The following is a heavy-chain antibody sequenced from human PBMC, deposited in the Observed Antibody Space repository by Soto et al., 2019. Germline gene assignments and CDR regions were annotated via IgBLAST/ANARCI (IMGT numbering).Heavy chain of an antibody. CDR1: GFTFGYFS. Sequence: GGSLRLSCATSGFTFGYFSISWVRQAPGRGLEWVGFIRSKDYGGTTEYAASVRGRFAISRDDSTGIAYLQMNSLKIEDTAVYYCTREIPYFDSWGQGTLVTVSS. V-gene: IGHV3-49*02. CDR2: IRSKDYGGTT. J-gene: IGHJ4*02. CDR3: TREIPYFDS.